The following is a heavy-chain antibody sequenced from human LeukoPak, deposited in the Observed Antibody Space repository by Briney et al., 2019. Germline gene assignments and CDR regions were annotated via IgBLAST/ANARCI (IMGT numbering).Heavy chain of an antibody. D-gene: IGHD2-15*01. Sequence: PGGSLRLSCAASGFTFSSYSMNWVRQAPGKGLEWISYITSSSSTIYYADSVKGRFTISGDNAKNSLYLQMDSLRAEDTAVYYCARHRSGGSQDDAFDIWGQGTMVTVSS. V-gene: IGHV3-48*01. J-gene: IGHJ3*02. CDR1: GFTFSSYS. CDR2: ITSSSSTI. CDR3: ARHRSGGSQDDAFDI.